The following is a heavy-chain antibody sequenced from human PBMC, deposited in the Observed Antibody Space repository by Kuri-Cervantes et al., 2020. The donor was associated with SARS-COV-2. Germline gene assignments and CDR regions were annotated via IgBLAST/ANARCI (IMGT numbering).Heavy chain of an antibody. CDR2: IYYSGST. CDR1: GGSISSSSYY. J-gene: IGHJ4*02. CDR3: ARHPRRQWLARDY. D-gene: IGHD6-19*01. Sequence: SETLSLTCTVSGGSISSSSYYWGWIRQPPGKGLEWIGSIYYSGSTYYNPSLKSRVTISVDTSKNQFSLKLSSVTAADTAVYYCARHPRRQWLARDYWGQGTLVTVSS. V-gene: IGHV4-39*01.